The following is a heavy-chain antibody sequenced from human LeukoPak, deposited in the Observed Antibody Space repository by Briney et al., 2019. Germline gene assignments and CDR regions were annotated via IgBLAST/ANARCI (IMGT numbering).Heavy chain of an antibody. CDR2: IYSGGTT. CDR3: AKDAHYDILTGLPDY. CDR1: GFTVSSSY. D-gene: IGHD3-9*01. V-gene: IGHV3-66*01. J-gene: IGHJ4*02. Sequence: PGGSLRLSCAASGFTVSSSYMTWVRQAPGKGLEWVSVIYSGGTTYYADSVKGRFTISRDNSKNTLYLQMNSLRAEDTAVYYCAKDAHYDILTGLPDYWGQGTLVTVSS.